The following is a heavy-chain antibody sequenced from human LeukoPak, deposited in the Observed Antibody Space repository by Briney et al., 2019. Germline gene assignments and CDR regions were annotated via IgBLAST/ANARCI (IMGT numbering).Heavy chain of an antibody. D-gene: IGHD5-18*01. Sequence: ASVKVSCKASGGTISSYAISWVRQAPGQGLEWMGRIIPILGVANYAQKFQGRVTMTRNTSISTAYMELSSLRSEDTAVYYCARGWRVDTVMVTRNSWAKGPLVPVSS. V-gene: IGHV1-69*04. CDR1: GGTISSYA. CDR3: ARGWRVDTVMVTRNS. CDR2: IIPILGVA. J-gene: IGHJ4*02.